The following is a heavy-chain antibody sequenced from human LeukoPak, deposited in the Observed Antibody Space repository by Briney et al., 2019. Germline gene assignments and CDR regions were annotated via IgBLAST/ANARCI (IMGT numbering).Heavy chain of an antibody. CDR3: ARERYYDSSGYSDLYYMDV. D-gene: IGHD3-22*01. V-gene: IGHV4-34*01. CDR1: GGSFSGYY. CDR2: INYSGSS. Sequence: PSETLSLTCAVYGGSFSGYYWSWIRQPPGKGLEWIGEINYSGSSNYNPSLKSRVTISVDTSKNQFSLKLSSVTAADTAVYYSARERYYDSSGYSDLYYMDVWGKGTTVTVSS. J-gene: IGHJ6*03.